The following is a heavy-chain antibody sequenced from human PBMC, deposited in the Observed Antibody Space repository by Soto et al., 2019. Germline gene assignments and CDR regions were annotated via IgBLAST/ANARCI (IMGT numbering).Heavy chain of an antibody. CDR2: IIPIFGTA. J-gene: IGHJ6*02. CDR3: ARDPYLPIVPAASNYYYYGMDV. D-gene: IGHD2-2*01. Sequence: AASVKVSCKASGGTFSSYAISWVRQAPGQGLEWMGGIIPIFGTANYAQKFQGRVTITADESTSTAYMELSSLRSEDTAVYYCARDPYLPIVPAASNYYYYGMDVWGQGTTVTVSS. V-gene: IGHV1-69*13. CDR1: GGTFSSYA.